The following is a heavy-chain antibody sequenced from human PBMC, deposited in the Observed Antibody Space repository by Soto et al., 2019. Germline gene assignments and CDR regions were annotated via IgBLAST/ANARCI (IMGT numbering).Heavy chain of an antibody. Sequence: QVQLQQWGAGLLKPSETLSLTCAVYGRSFSGYYWSWIRQPPGKGLEWIGEINHSGSTNYNPSLKSRVTISVDTSQNQFSLNLSSVTAADTAVYYCARAYGGNSGLFDYWGQGTLVTVSS. V-gene: IGHV4-34*01. CDR3: ARAYGGNSGLFDY. CDR2: INHSGST. J-gene: IGHJ4*02. D-gene: IGHD4-17*01. CDR1: GRSFSGYY.